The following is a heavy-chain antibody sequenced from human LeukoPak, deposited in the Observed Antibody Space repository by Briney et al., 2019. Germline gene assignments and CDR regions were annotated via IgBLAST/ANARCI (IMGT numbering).Heavy chain of an antibody. D-gene: IGHD3-16*02. V-gene: IGHV4-39*01. J-gene: IGHJ4*02. CDR3: ARHNRGLGQLGSYLKTEVDY. CDR2: IYYSGTT. Sequence: SETLSLTCIVSAGSISSSSYYWGWIRQPPGKGLEWIGSIYYSGTTCYNPSLKSRVTISVDTSKNQFSLEVTSVTATDTAVYYCARHNRGLGQLGSYLKTEVDYWGQGTLVTVSS. CDR1: AGSISSSSYY.